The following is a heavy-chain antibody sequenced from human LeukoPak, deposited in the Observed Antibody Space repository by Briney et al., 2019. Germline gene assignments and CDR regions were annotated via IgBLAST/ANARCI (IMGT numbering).Heavy chain of an antibody. Sequence: GASVKVSCKASGYTFTSYAMNWVRQAPGQGLEWMGWINTNTGNPTYAQGFTGRFVFSLDTSVSTAYLQISSLKAEDTAVYYCASAYGSGSYAPGHYYYYGMDVWGQGTTVTVSS. V-gene: IGHV7-4-1*02. D-gene: IGHD3-10*01. J-gene: IGHJ6*02. CDR3: ASAYGSGSYAPGHYYYYGMDV. CDR1: GYTFTSYA. CDR2: INTNTGNP.